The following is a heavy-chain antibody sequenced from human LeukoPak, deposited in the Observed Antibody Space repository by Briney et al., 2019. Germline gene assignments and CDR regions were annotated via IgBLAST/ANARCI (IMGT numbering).Heavy chain of an antibody. CDR2: IIPIFGTA. V-gene: IGHV1-69*05. CDR3: ARGPTRIAARYYFYYMDV. D-gene: IGHD6-6*01. J-gene: IGHJ6*03. CDR1: GGTFSGYA. Sequence: SVKVSCKASGGTFSGYAISWVRQAPGQGLEWMGGIIPIFGTANYAQKFQGRVTITTDESTSTAYMELSSLRSEDTAVYYCARGPTRIAARYYFYYMDVWGKGTTVTVSS.